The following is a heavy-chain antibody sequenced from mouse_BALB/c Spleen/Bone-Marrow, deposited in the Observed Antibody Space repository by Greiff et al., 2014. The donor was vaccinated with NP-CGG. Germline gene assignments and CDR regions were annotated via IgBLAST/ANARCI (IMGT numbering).Heavy chain of an antibody. J-gene: IGHJ1*01. CDR3: ARDRGWYLDV. CDR2: IDPANGNN. V-gene: IGHV14-3*02. Sequence: EVQLQQSGADLVKPGASVKLSCTASGFNIKDTYINWVRQRPEQGLEWIGRIDPANGNNKYDPKFQGKATITADTSSNTAYLQLSILTAEDTVVYYCARDRGWYLDVWGAGTTVTVSS. CDR1: GFNIKDTY. D-gene: IGHD2-14*01.